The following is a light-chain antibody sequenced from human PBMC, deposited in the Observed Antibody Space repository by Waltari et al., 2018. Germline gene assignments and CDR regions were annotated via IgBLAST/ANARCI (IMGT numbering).Light chain of an antibody. CDR3: QQYGSSPIT. CDR1: QSVRSSY. J-gene: IGKJ5*01. CDR2: GAS. Sequence: EIVLMQSPGTLSLSPGERATLSCRASQSVRSSYLARYQQKPGQAPRLLIYGASTRATGIPDRFSGSGSGTDFTLTISRLEPEDFAVYYCQQYGSSPITFGQWTRLEIK. V-gene: IGKV3-20*01.